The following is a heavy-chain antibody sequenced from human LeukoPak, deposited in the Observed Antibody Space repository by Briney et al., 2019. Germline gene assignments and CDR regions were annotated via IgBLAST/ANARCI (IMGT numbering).Heavy chain of an antibody. Sequence: SETLSLTCTVSGGSISSYYWSWIRQPPGKGLEWIGYIYYSGSTNYNPSLKTRVTISVDTSKNQFSLKLSSVTAADTAFYYCARVTSWYDPIDYWGQGILVTVSS. J-gene: IGHJ4*02. CDR1: GGSISSYY. D-gene: IGHD6-13*01. CDR2: IYYSGST. V-gene: IGHV4-59*01. CDR3: ARVTSWYDPIDY.